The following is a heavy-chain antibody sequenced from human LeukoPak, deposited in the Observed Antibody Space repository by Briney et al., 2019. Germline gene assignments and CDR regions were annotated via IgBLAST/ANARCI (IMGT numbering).Heavy chain of an antibody. CDR3: LSRRFGSYGMDV. V-gene: IGHV1-8*01. J-gene: IGHJ6*02. D-gene: IGHD3-10*01. Sequence: GASVKVSCEASGYTFTSYDINWVRQATGQGLEWMGWMNPNSGNTGYAQKFQGRVTMTRNTSISTAYMELSSLRSEDTAVYYCLSRRFGSYGMDVWGQGTTVTVSS. CDR2: MNPNSGNT. CDR1: GYTFTSYD.